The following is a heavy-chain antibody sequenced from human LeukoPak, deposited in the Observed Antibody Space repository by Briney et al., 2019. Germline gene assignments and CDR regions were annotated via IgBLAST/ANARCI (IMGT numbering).Heavy chain of an antibody. CDR2: ILYDGSDK. V-gene: IGHV3-33*05. D-gene: IGHD1-26*01. Sequence: PGGSLRLSCAASGFPSSSLTMHWSRPPPGRGRGWVAVILYDGSDKYYADSVQGRFTISRDSSKNTLYLQMSSLRAEDTAVYSCARDLYTGSNWDFFEYWGQGTLVTVSS. CDR1: GFPSSSLT. CDR3: ARDLYTGSNWDFFEY. J-gene: IGHJ4*02.